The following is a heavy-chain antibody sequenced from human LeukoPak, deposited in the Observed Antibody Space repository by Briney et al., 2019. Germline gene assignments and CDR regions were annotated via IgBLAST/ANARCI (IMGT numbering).Heavy chain of an antibody. D-gene: IGHD1-26*01. CDR2: ISNGGSST. CDR1: GFTFRSYG. Sequence: GGSLRLSCAASGFTFRSYGMSWVRQAPGKGLEWVSGISNGGSSTYYADSVKGRFTISRDNSENALDLQMNSLRAEDTAVYYCAKPIKGSGSPWYGFDIWGQGTMVTVSS. CDR3: AKPIKGSGSPWYGFDI. V-gene: IGHV3-23*01. J-gene: IGHJ3*02.